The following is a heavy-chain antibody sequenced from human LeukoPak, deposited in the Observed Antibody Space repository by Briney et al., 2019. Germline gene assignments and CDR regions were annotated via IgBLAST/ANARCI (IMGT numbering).Heavy chain of an antibody. Sequence: ASVKVSCKASGYTLSDNYLHWVRQAPGQRFEWMAWINPSNGETKFAPRFQGRVTMTRDTSTSTAYMELSSLRPDDTAVYYCARSQFRTTNSGAWGFQPWGQGTLVTVSS. CDR1: GYTLSDNY. V-gene: IGHV1-2*07. J-gene: IGHJ1*01. D-gene: IGHD3-16*01. CDR3: ARSQFRTTNSGAWGFQP. CDR2: INPSNGET.